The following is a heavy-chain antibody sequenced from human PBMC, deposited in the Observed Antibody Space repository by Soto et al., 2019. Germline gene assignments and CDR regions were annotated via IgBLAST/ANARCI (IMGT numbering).Heavy chain of an antibody. CDR3: ARGAIGSGYAVY. CDR2: IIGYNRNT. D-gene: IGHD3-3*01. V-gene: IGHV1-18*04. CDR1: GYTFTTYG. J-gene: IGHJ4*02. Sequence: QVQLVQSGSEVKKPGASVKVSCKTSGYTFTTYGINWVRQAPGQGLEWVGWIIGYNRNTHYAQKYQGGVTMTTETFTSTVYVEVMSLRSVDTAVSYCARGAIGSGYAVYWGQGTLVTFSS.